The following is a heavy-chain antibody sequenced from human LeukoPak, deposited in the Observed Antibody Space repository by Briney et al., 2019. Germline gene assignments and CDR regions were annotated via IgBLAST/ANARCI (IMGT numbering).Heavy chain of an antibody. J-gene: IGHJ4*02. D-gene: IGHD1-1*01. Sequence: PGGSLRLSCAASGFTFDDYGMSWVRQAPGKGLEWVSAISGSGGSTYYADSMKGRFTISRDNSKNTLYLQMNSLRVEDTAVYYCAKTGNPATGDHWGQGTLVTVSS. CDR2: ISGSGGST. CDR1: GFTFDDYG. V-gene: IGHV3-23*01. CDR3: AKTGNPATGDH.